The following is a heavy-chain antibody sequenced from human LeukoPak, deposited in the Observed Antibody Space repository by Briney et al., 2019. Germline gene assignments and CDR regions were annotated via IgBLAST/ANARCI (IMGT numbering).Heavy chain of an antibody. CDR2: ISGSGGST. CDR1: GFTFSSYA. Sequence: PGGSLRLSCAASGFTFSSYAMSWVRQAPGKGLKWVSAISGSGGSTYYADSVKGRFTISRDNSKNTLYLQMNSLRAEDTAVYYCAKVGLTVTTDEYYFDYWGQGTLVTVSS. D-gene: IGHD4-17*01. CDR3: AKVGLTVTTDEYYFDY. J-gene: IGHJ4*02. V-gene: IGHV3-23*01.